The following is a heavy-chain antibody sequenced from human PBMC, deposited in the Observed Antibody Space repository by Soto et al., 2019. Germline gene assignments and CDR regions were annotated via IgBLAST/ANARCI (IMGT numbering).Heavy chain of an antibody. V-gene: IGHV5-10-1*01. Sequence: GESLKISCKGSGYSFTSYWISWVRQMPGKGLEWMGRIDPSDSYTNYSPSFQGHVTISADKSISTAYLQWSSLKASDTAMYYCARGSYDIVTGYYNVDYWGQGTLVTVS. D-gene: IGHD3-9*01. CDR2: IDPSDSYT. CDR1: GYSFTSYW. J-gene: IGHJ4*02. CDR3: ARGSYDIVTGYYNVDY.